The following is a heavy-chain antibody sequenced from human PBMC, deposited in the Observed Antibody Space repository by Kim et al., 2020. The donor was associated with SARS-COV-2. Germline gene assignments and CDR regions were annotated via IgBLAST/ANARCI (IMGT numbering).Heavy chain of an antibody. Sequence: YADSVKGRFTISRDNSKSTLYLQMSSLRTEDTAVYYCARDRDATGSNYDSWGQGTLVTVSS. J-gene: IGHJ5*01. D-gene: IGHD3-10*01. V-gene: IGHV3-30*15. CDR3: ARDRDATGSNYDS.